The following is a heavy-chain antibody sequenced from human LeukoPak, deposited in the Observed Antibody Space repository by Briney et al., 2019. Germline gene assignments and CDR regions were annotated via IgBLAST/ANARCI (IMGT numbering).Heavy chain of an antibody. Sequence: PGGSLRLSCAASGFTFSSYAMSWVRQAPGKRLEWVSAISGSGGSTYYADSVKGRFTISRDNSKNTLYLQMNSLRAEDTAVYYCAKSGTAGSGSYWNYWGQGTLVTVSS. CDR1: GFTFSSYA. D-gene: IGHD3-10*01. CDR3: AKSGTAGSGSYWNY. V-gene: IGHV3-23*01. CDR2: ISGSGGST. J-gene: IGHJ4*02.